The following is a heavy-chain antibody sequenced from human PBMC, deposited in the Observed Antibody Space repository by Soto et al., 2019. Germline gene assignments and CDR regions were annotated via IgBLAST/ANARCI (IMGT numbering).Heavy chain of an antibody. CDR3: ARAEGGGGSWYAA. V-gene: IGHV1-69*02. Sequence: QVQLVQSGAEVKKPGSSVRVACKTSGDIFNRYTISWVRQAPGLGLEWRGRIIPVVGGPNYAEKFRGRVTITADKATTSVYLEVRSLRSDDTATYYCARAEGGGGSWYAAWGQGTLVTVSS. CDR1: GDIFNRYT. D-gene: IGHD2-21*01. CDR2: IIPVVGGP. J-gene: IGHJ5*02.